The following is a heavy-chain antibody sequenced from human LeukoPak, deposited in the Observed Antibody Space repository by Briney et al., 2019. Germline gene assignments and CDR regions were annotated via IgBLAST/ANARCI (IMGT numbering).Heavy chain of an antibody. CDR2: ISHDGSNN. D-gene: IGHD2-15*01. CDR3: AKVRVGTAHFDY. J-gene: IGHJ4*02. Sequence: GGSLRLSCAASGFTFSNYGMHWVRQAPGKGLEWVIVISHDGSNNNYADSVKGRFTISRDNSKNTLYLQMNSLRPEDTAVYYCAKVRVGTAHFDYWGQGTLVTVSS. CDR1: GFTFSNYG. V-gene: IGHV3-30*18.